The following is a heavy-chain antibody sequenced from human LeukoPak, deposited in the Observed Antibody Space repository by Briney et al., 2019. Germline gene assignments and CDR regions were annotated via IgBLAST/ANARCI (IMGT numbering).Heavy chain of an antibody. CDR1: GYTFTSYD. V-gene: IGHV1-8*01. J-gene: IGHJ4*02. D-gene: IGHD5-18*01. CDR3: ARGWSKSGGYSYGN. CDR2: MNPNSGNT. Sequence: ASVKVSCKASGYTFTSYDINWVRQATGQGLEWMGWMNPNSGNTGYAQKFQGRGTMTRNTSISTAYMELSSLRSEDTAVYYCARGWSKSGGYSYGNWGQGTLVTVSS.